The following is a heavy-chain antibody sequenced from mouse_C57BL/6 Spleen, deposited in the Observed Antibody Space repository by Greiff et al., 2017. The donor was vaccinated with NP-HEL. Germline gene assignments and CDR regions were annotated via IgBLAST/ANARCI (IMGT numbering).Heavy chain of an antibody. CDR3: AKGAARGFAY. J-gene: IGHJ3*01. CDR1: GFSLTSYG. V-gene: IGHV2-4*01. Sequence: VKLVESGPGLVQPSQSLSITCTVSGFSLTSYGVHWVRQPPGKGLEWLGVIWSGGSTDYNAAFISRLSISKDNSKSQVFFKMNSLQADDTAIYYCAKGAARGFAYWGQGTLVTVSA. CDR2: IWSGGST.